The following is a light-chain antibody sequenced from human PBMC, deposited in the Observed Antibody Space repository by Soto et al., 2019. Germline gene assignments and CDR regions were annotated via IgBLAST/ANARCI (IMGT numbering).Light chain of an antibody. CDR1: SSDVGTYNL. CDR3: SSYVGSGTYVV. J-gene: IGLJ2*01. Sequence: QSVLTQPASVSGSPGQSITISCTGTSSDVGTYNLVSWYQQHPGNAPKLMIYEDNKRPSGVSNRFSGSKSGNTASLTISGLQAEDEGDYYCSSYVGSGTYVVFGGGTKLTVL. CDR2: EDN. V-gene: IGLV2-23*01.